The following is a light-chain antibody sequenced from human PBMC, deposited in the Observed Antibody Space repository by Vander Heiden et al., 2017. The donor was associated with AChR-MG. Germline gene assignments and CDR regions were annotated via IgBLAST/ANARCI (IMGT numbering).Light chain of an antibody. CDR1: QSISSSY. CDR2: GAS. V-gene: IGKV3-20*01. Sequence: EIVLTQSPGTLSLSPGERATLSCRASQSISSSYFAWYQQKPGQAPRLLIYGASSRATGIPDRFSGSGSGTDFTLTISRLEPEDFAVYYCQQDGSSRTFAQGTKVEIQ. J-gene: IGKJ1*01. CDR3: QQDGSSRT.